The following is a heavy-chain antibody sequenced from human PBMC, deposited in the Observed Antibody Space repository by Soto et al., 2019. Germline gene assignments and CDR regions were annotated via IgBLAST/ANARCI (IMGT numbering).Heavy chain of an antibody. Sequence: SETLSLTCTVFGDFSSCYYWSWIRQSPGRGLEWIGYVFYSGSTNYNPSLKSRVTISVDTSQKQFSLKLRSVTAADTAVYFCARGKSGYYPYFDNWGQGTLVTVSS. J-gene: IGHJ4*02. D-gene: IGHD3-22*01. CDR2: VFYSGST. V-gene: IGHV4-59*01. CDR3: ARGKSGYYPYFDN. CDR1: GDFSSCYY.